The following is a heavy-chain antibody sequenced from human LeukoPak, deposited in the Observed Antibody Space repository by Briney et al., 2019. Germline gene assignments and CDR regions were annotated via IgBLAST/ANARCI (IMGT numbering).Heavy chain of an antibody. CDR3: ARTAGDCSSTSCYDY. D-gene: IGHD2-2*01. CDR2: IYYSGST. CDR1: GGSISSYY. V-gene: IGHV4-59*01. Sequence: SETLSLTCTVSGGSISSYYWSWIRQPPGKGLQWIGYIYYSGSTNYNPSLKSRVTISVDTSKNQFSLKVSSVTAADTAVYYCARTAGDCSSTSCYDYWGQGTLVTVSS. J-gene: IGHJ4*02.